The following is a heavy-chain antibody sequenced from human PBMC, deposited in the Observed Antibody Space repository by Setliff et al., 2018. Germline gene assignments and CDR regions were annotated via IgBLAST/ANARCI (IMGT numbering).Heavy chain of an antibody. V-gene: IGHV4-59*01. Sequence: PSETLSLTCNVSGDPISRDYWNWIRQSPGKGLEWIGNIYYSGGTNYNPSLKSRVTISIDRSKNQVSLKLSSVTAADTAVYYCARAPGRRSGYDPYYFDYWGQGTLVTVSS. CDR2: IYYSGGT. D-gene: IGHD5-12*01. CDR1: GDPISRDY. CDR3: ARAPGRRSGYDPYYFDY. J-gene: IGHJ4*02.